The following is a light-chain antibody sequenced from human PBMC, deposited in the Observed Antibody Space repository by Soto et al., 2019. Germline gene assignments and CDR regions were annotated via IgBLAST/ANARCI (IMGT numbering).Light chain of an antibody. Sequence: QSALTQPASVSGSPGQSITISCTGTSSDVCGYNYVSWYQQHPGKAPKLMVYEVSNRPSGVSNRVSGSKSGNTASLTISGLQAEDEADYYCSSYTSSSTPWVFVGGTKITV. CDR2: EVS. J-gene: IGLJ3*02. V-gene: IGLV2-14*01. CDR1: SSDVCGYNY. CDR3: SSYTSSSTPWV.